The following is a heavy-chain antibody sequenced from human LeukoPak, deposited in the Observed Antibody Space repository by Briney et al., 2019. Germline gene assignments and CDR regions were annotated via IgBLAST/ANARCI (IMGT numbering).Heavy chain of an antibody. CDR3: ARDRYDFWSGYIYGMDV. V-gene: IGHV4-34*01. J-gene: IGHJ6*02. CDR1: GGSISSYY. Sequence: SSETLSLTCTVSGGSISSYYWSWIRQPPGKGLEWIGEINHSGSTNYNPSLKSRVTISVDTSKNQFSLKLSSVTAADTAVYYCARDRYDFWSGYIYGMDVWGQGTTVTVSS. CDR2: INHSGST. D-gene: IGHD3-3*01.